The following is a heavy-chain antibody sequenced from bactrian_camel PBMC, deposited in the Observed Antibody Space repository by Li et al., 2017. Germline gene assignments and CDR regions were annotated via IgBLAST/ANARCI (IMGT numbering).Heavy chain of an antibody. Sequence: HVQLVESGGGPVQPGGSTRLSCAASGFSGRKVSMAWFRQAPGKEREGVATVSTLTGLTVYDDSVKGRFTIARDNAKSMVYLQMERLKSEDTAIYYCAADVCPDMNWDDPFNGGFFGPGTQVTVS. D-gene: IGHD3*01. J-gene: IGHJ4*01. CDR2: VSTLTGLT. CDR1: GFSGRKVS. V-gene: IGHV3S1*01.